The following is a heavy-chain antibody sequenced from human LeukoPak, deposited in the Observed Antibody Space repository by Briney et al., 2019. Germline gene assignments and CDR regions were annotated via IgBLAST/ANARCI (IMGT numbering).Heavy chain of an antibody. CDR2: IIRSFGTA. J-gene: IGHJ4*02. Sequence: GSSVRLSCKASGGTFSSYAISWVRQAPEQGLEWMSGIIRSFGTAYYAEKVQGRVTITADKSTSTAYMELSSLRSEDTAVYYCAREGSSWYGNYFDYWGQGNLVTVSS. CDR3: AREGSSWYGNYFDY. CDR1: GGTFSSYA. V-gene: IGHV1-69*06. D-gene: IGHD2-15*01.